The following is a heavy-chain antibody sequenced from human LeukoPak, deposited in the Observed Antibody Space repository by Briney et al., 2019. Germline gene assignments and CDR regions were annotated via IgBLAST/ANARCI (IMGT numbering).Heavy chain of an antibody. J-gene: IGHJ2*01. D-gene: IGHD3-9*01. Sequence: SETLSLTCTVSGGSISSGGYYWSWIRQPPGKGLEWIGSIYYSGSTYYNPSLKSRVTISVDTSKNQFSLKLSSVTAADTAVYYCARQYQLRYFDWLLYWYFDLWGRGTLVTVSS. CDR2: IYYSGST. CDR1: GGSISSGGYY. CDR3: ARQYQLRYFDWLLYWYFDL. V-gene: IGHV4-39*01.